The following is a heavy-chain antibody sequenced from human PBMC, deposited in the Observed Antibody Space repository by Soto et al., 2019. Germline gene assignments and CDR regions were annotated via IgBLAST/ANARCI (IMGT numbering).Heavy chain of an antibody. D-gene: IGHD3-9*01. CDR2: ISGSGGST. Sequence: GGSLRLSCAASGFTFSSYAMSWVRQAPGKGLEWVSAISGSGGSTYYADSVKGRFTISRDNSKNTLYLQMNSLRAEDTAIYYCAKDGNPIPYLTGYYRLGWFDPWGQGTLVTVSS. J-gene: IGHJ5*02. CDR3: AKDGNPIPYLTGYYRLGWFDP. V-gene: IGHV3-23*01. CDR1: GFTFSSYA.